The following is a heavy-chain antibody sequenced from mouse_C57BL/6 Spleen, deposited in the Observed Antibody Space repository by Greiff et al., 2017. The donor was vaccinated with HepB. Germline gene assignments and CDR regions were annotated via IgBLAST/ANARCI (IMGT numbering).Heavy chain of an antibody. CDR3: ARRGDGYYEVDWYFDV. CDR1: GYTFTTYP. Sequence: VQLQQSGAELVKPGASVKMSCKASGYTFTTYPIEWMKQNHGKSLEWIGNFHPYNDDTKYNEKFKGKATLTVEKSSSTVYLELSRLTSDDSAVYYCARRGDGYYEVDWYFDVWGTGTTVTVSS. J-gene: IGHJ1*03. V-gene: IGHV1-47*01. CDR2: FHPYNDDT. D-gene: IGHD2-3*01.